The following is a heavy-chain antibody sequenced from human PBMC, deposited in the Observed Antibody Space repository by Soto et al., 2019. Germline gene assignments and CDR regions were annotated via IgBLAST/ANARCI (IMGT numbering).Heavy chain of an antibody. CDR3: ARSLSASYDSSGYYWKIYDAFDI. J-gene: IGHJ3*02. D-gene: IGHD3-22*01. CDR1: GGTFSSYA. Sequence: QVQLVQSGAEVKKPGSSVKVSCKASGGTFSSYAISWVRQAPGQGLEWMGGIIPIFGTANYAQKFQGRVTITADESTSTAYMELSSLRSEDTAVYYCARSLSASYDSSGYYWKIYDAFDIWGQGTMVTVSS. V-gene: IGHV1-69*01. CDR2: IIPIFGTA.